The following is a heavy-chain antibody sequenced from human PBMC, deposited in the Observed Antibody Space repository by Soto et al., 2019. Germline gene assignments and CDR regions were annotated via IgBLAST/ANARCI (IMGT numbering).Heavy chain of an antibody. J-gene: IGHJ1*01. D-gene: IGHD3-22*01. V-gene: IGHV4-38-2*01. CDR1: GYSIRSGYF. CDR3: ARDLDGLHDDTSGPFPRPG. Sequence: PSETLSLTCAVSGYSIRSGYFWGWIRQPPGKGLEWIGSMYHSGITYYNLSLKSRVTISVDTSKNQLSLKLSSATAADTAVYYCARDLDGLHDDTSGPFPRPGWGQGTLVTVSS. CDR2: MYHSGIT.